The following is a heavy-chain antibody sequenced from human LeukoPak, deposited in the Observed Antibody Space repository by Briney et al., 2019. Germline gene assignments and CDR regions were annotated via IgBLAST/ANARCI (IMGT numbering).Heavy chain of an antibody. D-gene: IGHD2/OR15-2a*01. V-gene: IGHV4-39*01. CDR2: IYYSGST. CDR3: ARAFRARYFDL. J-gene: IGHJ2*01. CDR1: GGSITTSSYY. Sequence: SETLSLTCTVSGGSITTSSYYWGWMRQPPGKGLEWIGIIYYSGSTYYNPSLKGRVTISVDTSKNQFSLKLSSVTAADTAVYYCARAFRARYFDLWGRGTLVTVSS.